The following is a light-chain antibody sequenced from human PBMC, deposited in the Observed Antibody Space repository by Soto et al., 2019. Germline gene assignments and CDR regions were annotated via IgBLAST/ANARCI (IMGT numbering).Light chain of an antibody. CDR3: QQYGTSPLT. J-gene: IGKJ4*01. Sequence: VLTQSPAALSLSPGERATLSCRASQNVSSFLGWYQQKPGQPPRLLIYGASSRATGIPDRFSGSGSGTDFTLTISRLEPEDFAVYSCQQYGTSPLTFGGGTKIRIK. V-gene: IGKV3-20*01. CDR2: GAS. CDR1: QNVSSF.